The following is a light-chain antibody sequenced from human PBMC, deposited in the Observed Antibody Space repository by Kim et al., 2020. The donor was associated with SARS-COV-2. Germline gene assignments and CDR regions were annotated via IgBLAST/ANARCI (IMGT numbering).Light chain of an antibody. CDR1: QAIRND. CDR2: GAS. CDR3: LQHSTYPIT. V-gene: IGKV1-17*01. Sequence: GDKVTTTCRASQAIRNDLGWYQQNPGSAPKRLIYGASTLQSGVPSMFSGSGSGTEFTLTISSVQPEDFATYFCLQHSTYPITFGQGTRLEIK. J-gene: IGKJ5*01.